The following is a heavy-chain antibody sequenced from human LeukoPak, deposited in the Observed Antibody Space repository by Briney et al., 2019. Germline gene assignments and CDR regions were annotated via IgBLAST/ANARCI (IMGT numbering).Heavy chain of an antibody. CDR1: GFTFSSYA. V-gene: IGHV3-30-3*01. Sequence: GGSLRLSCAASGFTFSSYAMHWVRQAPGKGLEWVAVISYDGSNKYYADSVKGRFTISRDNSKNTLYLQMNSLRAEDTAVYYCARGDYGDYPADAFDIWGQGTMVTVSS. CDR2: ISYDGSNK. J-gene: IGHJ3*02. CDR3: ARGDYGDYPADAFDI. D-gene: IGHD4-17*01.